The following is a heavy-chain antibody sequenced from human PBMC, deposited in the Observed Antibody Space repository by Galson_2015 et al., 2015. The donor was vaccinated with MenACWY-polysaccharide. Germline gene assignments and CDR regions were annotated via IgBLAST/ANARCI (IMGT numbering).Heavy chain of an antibody. CDR3: ARVVHPNTVVVVAEGFFDY. D-gene: IGHD2-15*01. CDR2: IYYSGST. Sequence: ETLSLTCTVSGGSISSSSYYWGWIRQPPGKGLEWIGSIYYSGSTYYNPSLKSRVIISVDTSKNQFSLKLSSVTAADTAVYYCARVVHPNTVVVVAEGFFDYWGQGTLVTVSS. V-gene: IGHV4-39*07. J-gene: IGHJ4*02. CDR1: GGSISSSSYY.